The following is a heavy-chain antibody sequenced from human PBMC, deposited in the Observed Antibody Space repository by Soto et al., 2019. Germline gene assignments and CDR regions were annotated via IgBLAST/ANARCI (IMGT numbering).Heavy chain of an antibody. D-gene: IGHD6-13*01. J-gene: IGHJ4*02. CDR2: IYPGDSDT. CDR3: ARMMAASETAFNY. V-gene: IGHV5-51*01. Sequence: GESLKISFQASGYRFISSWIGWVRQMPGKGLDWMGIIYPGDSDTRYSPSFQGQVTISADKSTSTAYLQWSSLKASDTATYYCARMMAASETAFNYWGQGALVTVST. CDR1: GYRFISSW.